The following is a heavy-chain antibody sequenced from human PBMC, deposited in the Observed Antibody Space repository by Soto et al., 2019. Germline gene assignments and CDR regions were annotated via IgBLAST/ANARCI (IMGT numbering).Heavy chain of an antibody. CDR3: ASGIYCGGDCSFDY. V-gene: IGHV3-33*01. D-gene: IGHD2-21*02. CDR2: IWYDGRNK. J-gene: IGHJ4*02. CDR1: GLSFSNYG. Sequence: GGSLRLSCAASGLSFSNYGFLWVRQAPGKGLEWVAVIWYDGRNKFYADSVKGRFTISRDNSKKTVDLEMSSLRADDTAVYYCASGIYCGGDCSFDYWGEGT.